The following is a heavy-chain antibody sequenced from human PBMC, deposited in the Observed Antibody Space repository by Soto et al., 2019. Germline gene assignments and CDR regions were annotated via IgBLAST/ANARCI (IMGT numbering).Heavy chain of an antibody. CDR1: GYTFTSYD. Sequence: QVQLVQSGAEVKKPGASVKVSCKASGYTFTSYDINWVRQATGQGLEWMGWMNPNSGKTGYAQKFQGRVTMTRNTSISTAYMELSRLRSEDTAVYYCASQNDHVEYYYYGMDVWGQGTTVTVSS. CDR3: ASQNDHVEYYYYGMDV. V-gene: IGHV1-8*01. CDR2: MNPNSGKT. J-gene: IGHJ6*02. D-gene: IGHD3-16*01.